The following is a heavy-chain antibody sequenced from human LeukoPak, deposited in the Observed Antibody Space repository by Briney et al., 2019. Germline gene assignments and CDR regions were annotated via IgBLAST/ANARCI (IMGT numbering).Heavy chain of an antibody. CDR3: TTDRYCSGGSCYSGYYFDY. J-gene: IGHJ4*02. D-gene: IGHD2-15*01. Sequence: GGSLRLSCAASGFTFSNAWMSWVRQAPGKGLEWVGRIKSKTDGGTTDYAAPVKGRLTISRDDSKNTLYLQMNSLKTEDTAVYYCTTDRYCSGGSCYSGYYFDYWGQGTLVTVSS. CDR2: IKSKTDGGTT. CDR1: GFTFSNAW. V-gene: IGHV3-15*01.